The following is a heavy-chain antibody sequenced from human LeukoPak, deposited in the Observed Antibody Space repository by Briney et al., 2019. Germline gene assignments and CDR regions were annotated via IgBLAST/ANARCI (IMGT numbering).Heavy chain of an antibody. CDR2: IYYSGST. V-gene: IGHV4-59*08. D-gene: IGHD2-2*01. J-gene: IGHJ3*02. CDR1: GGSISSYY. CDR3: AATDPAGPDAFDI. Sequence: TSETLSLTCTVSGGSISSYYWSWIRQPPGKGLEWIGYIYYSGSTNYNPSLKSRVTISVDTSKNQFSLKLSSVTAADTAVYYCAATDPAGPDAFDIWGQGAMVTVSS.